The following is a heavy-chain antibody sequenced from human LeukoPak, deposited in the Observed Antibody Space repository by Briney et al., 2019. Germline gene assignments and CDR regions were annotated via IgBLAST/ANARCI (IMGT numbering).Heavy chain of an antibody. CDR1: GGSISSYY. CDR3: AGGVWFGEFWFDP. CDR2: INHSGST. Sequence: SETLSLTCTVSGGSISSYYWSWIRQPPGKGLEWIGEINHSGSTNYNPSLKSRVTISVDTSKNQFSLKLSSVTAADTAVYYCAGGVWFGEFWFDPWGQGTLVTVSS. V-gene: IGHV4-34*01. J-gene: IGHJ5*02. D-gene: IGHD3-10*01.